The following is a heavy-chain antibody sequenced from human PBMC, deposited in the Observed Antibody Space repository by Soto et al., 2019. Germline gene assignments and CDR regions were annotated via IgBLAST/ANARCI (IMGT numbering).Heavy chain of an antibody. Sequence: QVQLVQSGGEVKKPGASVKVSCKASGYTSTSFGISWVRQAPGQGLEWMGWIGTYSGNTNYAEKFLGRVTMTTETETSTSTAYMELRSLRSDDTAVYYCARGADSAFDIWGQGTMVTVSS. CDR2: IGTYSGNT. CDR3: ARGADSAFDI. V-gene: IGHV1-18*01. D-gene: IGHD1-26*01. CDR1: GYTSTSFG. J-gene: IGHJ3*02.